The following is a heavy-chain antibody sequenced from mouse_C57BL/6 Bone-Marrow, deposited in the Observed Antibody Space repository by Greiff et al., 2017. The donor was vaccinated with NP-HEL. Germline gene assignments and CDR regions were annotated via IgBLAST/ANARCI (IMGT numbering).Heavy chain of an antibody. Sequence: EVKLEESGPGLVKPSQSLSLTCSVTGYSITSGYYWNWIRQFPGNKLEWMGYISYDGSNNYNPSLKNRISITRDTSKNQFFLKLNSVTTEDTATYYCARGPYYYGSTYYYAMDYWGQGTSVTVSS. CDR1: GYSITSGYY. V-gene: IGHV3-6*01. D-gene: IGHD1-1*01. CDR2: ISYDGSN. J-gene: IGHJ4*01. CDR3: ARGPYYYGSTYYYAMDY.